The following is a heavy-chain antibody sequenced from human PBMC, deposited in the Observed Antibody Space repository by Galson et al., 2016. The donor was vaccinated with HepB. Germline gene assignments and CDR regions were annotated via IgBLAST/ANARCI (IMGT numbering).Heavy chain of an antibody. Sequence: SVKVSCKVSGYTFSNRHLHWVRQAPGQALEWMGWIAPFNGNTNYAQRFQDRVTITWDRSMRTAYMELSSLRFEDTAMDFCAQGTETSGSRLGNWGQGTLVTVSS. CDR1: GYTFSNRH. V-gene: IGHV1-45*02. D-gene: IGHD3-22*01. CDR3: AQGTETSGSRLGN. CDR2: IAPFNGNT. J-gene: IGHJ4*02.